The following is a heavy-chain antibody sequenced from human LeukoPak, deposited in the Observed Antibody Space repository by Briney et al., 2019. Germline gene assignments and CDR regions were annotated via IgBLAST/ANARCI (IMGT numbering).Heavy chain of an antibody. CDR2: IYYSGRT. CDR3: ARHRFGELDY. CDR1: GGSISSYY. V-gene: IGHV4-59*01. J-gene: IGHJ4*02. Sequence: KTSETLSLTCTVSGGSISSYYWSWIRQPPGKGLEWIGVIYYSGRTNYNPSVKSRVTISLDTSKNQFSLKLRSVTAADTAVYYCARHRFGELDYWGQGTLVTVSS. D-gene: IGHD3-10*01.